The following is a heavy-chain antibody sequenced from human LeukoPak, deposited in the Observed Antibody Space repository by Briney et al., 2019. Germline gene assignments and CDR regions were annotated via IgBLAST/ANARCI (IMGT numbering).Heavy chain of an antibody. Sequence: GGSLRLSCAASGFTFSSYWMHWVRQAPGKGLVWVSRINSDGSSTSYADSVKGRFTISRDNAKNTLYLQMNSLRAEDKAVYYRARDLGDIVVVVAASNAFDIWGQGTMVTVSS. D-gene: IGHD2-15*01. CDR2: INSDGSST. CDR3: ARDLGDIVVVVAASNAFDI. J-gene: IGHJ3*02. V-gene: IGHV3-74*01. CDR1: GFTFSSYW.